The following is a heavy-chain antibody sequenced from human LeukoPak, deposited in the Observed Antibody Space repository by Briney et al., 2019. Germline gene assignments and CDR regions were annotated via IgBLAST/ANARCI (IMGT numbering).Heavy chain of an antibody. CDR3: AKNSPAASYYYYMDV. D-gene: IGHD2-2*01. J-gene: IGHJ6*03. Sequence: GGSLRLSCAASGFTFSSYGMHWVRQAPGKGLEWVAVIWYDGSNKYYADSVKGRFTISRDNSKNTLYLQMNSLRAEDTAVYYCAKNSPAASYYYYMDVWGKGTTVTVSS. CDR1: GFTFSSYG. V-gene: IGHV3-33*06. CDR2: IWYDGSNK.